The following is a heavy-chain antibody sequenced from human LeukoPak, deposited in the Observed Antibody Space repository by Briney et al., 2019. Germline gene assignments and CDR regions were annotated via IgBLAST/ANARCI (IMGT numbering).Heavy chain of an antibody. Sequence: SQTLSLTCAISGDSVSSNSAAWNWIRQSPSRGLEGLGRTYYRSKWYNGYAVSVKSLITLNPDTSRNQFSLQLKSVTPEDTAVYYCTRANSGYHNYWGQGTLVTVSS. V-gene: IGHV6-1*01. D-gene: IGHD3-3*01. CDR3: TRANSGYHNY. CDR1: GDSVSSNSAA. J-gene: IGHJ4*02. CDR2: TYYRSKWYN.